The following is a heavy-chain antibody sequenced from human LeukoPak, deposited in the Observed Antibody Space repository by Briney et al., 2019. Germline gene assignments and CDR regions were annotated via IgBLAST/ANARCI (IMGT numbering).Heavy chain of an antibody. Sequence: GGSLRLSCAASVFTFSSYAVSWVRQPPRKGLEWVSRISGSGGSTYYADSVNGRFTIYRENSKNTLHLKMNSLRAEDTAVYYCPKFRGSFTTTYYCDYWGEGTMVTVSS. CDR1: VFTFSSYA. CDR3: PKFRGSFTTTYYCDY. CDR2: ISGSGGST. J-gene: IGHJ4*03. D-gene: IGHD3-10*01. V-gene: IGHV3-23*01.